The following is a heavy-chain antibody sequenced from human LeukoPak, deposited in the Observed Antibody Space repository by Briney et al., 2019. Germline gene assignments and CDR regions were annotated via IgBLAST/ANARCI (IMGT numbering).Heavy chain of an antibody. CDR3: ARPYYYDSRIDP. CDR1: GGSISSGGYY. V-gene: IGHV4-30-4*01. CDR2: MYYSGST. J-gene: IGHJ5*02. Sequence: PSETLSLTCTVSGGSISSGGYYWSWLRQPPGTGLEWIAYMYYSGSTYYNPSLKSRVTMSADTSKNQLSLKLSSVTAADTAEYYCARPYYYDSRIDPWGQGILVTVSS. D-gene: IGHD3-22*01.